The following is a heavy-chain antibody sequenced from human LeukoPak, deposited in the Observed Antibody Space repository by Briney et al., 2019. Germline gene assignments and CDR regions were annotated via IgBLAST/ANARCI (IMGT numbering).Heavy chain of an antibody. J-gene: IGHJ4*02. CDR1: GGSITSGGYF. CDR2: ISYSGST. Sequence: SETLSLTCTVSGGSITSGGYFWSWIRQHPGKGLECIGHISYSGSTYYTPSLKSRVTISADTSKNQYSLKLSSVTAADTAVYYCARIVRHSFDYWGQGTLVTVSS. V-gene: IGHV4-31*03. CDR3: ARIVRHSFDY. D-gene: IGHD2-21*01.